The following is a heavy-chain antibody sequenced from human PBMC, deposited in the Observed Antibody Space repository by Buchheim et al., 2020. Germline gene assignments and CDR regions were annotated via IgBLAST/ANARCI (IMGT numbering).Heavy chain of an antibody. V-gene: IGHV3-30*18. D-gene: IGHD6-13*01. CDR2: ISYDGSNK. Sequence: QVQLVESGGGVVQPGRSLRLSRAASGFTFSSYGMHWVRQAPGKGLEWVAVISYDGSNKYYADSVKGRFTISRDNSKNTLYLQMNSLRAEDTAVYYCAKGHRRTLAAAHDYWGQGTL. CDR1: GFTFSSYG. J-gene: IGHJ4*02. CDR3: AKGHRRTLAAAHDY.